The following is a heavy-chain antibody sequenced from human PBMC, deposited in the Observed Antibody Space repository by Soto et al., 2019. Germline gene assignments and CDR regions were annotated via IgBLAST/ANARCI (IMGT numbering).Heavy chain of an antibody. CDR1: GLTFSSYW. CDR2: STGDGTNT. CDR3: ARDNQKGRFDP. Sequence: PGGSLRLSCAASGLTFSSYWMHWVRQAPGKGLLWVSRSTGDGTNTIYADSVKGRFTISRDNAKNTVYLQMNSLRPEDTAVYYCARDNQKGRFDPWGQGTLVTVSS. V-gene: IGHV3-74*01. D-gene: IGHD3-10*01. J-gene: IGHJ5*02.